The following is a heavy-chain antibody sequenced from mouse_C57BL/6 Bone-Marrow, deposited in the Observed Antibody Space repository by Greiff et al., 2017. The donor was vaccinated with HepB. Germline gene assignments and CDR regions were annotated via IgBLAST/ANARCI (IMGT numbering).Heavy chain of an antibody. CDR3: VRDYDYDGGDWYFDV. CDR1: GFTFNTYA. J-gene: IGHJ1*03. V-gene: IGHV10-3*01. D-gene: IGHD2-4*01. CDR2: IRSKSSNYAT. Sequence: EVQGVESGGGLVQPKGSLKLSCAASGFTFNTYAMHWVRQAPGKGLEWVARIRSKSSNYATYYADSVKDRFTISRDDSQSMLYLQMNNLKTEDTAMYYCVRDYDYDGGDWYFDVWGTGTTVTVSS.